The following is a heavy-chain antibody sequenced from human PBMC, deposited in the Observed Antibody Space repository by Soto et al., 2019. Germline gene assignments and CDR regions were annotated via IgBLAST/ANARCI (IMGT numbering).Heavy chain of an antibody. Sequence: QVQLVQSGAEVKKPGASVKVSCKASGYTFTGYYMHWVRQAPGQGLEWMGWINPNSGGTNYAQKFQGWVTMTRDTSISTAYMELSRLRSDDTAVYYCARAATFGVVTHYYYYYGMDVWGQGTTVTVSS. D-gene: IGHD3-3*01. CDR1: GYTFTGYY. V-gene: IGHV1-2*04. CDR3: ARAATFGVVTHYYYYYGMDV. CDR2: INPNSGGT. J-gene: IGHJ6*02.